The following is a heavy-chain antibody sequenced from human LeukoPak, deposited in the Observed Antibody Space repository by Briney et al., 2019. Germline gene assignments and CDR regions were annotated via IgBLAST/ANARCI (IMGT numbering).Heavy chain of an antibody. J-gene: IGHJ5*02. CDR1: GGAFSSCA. V-gene: IGHV1-69*04. Sequence: SVKLSCNASGGAFSSCANSLVQLPPGQGLEWTGRIIPPPGLAHYVDKIQGRVTITVDISTSTAYMEVRRMRAEETVVYYCAREPRVSGIAVAGSPSYGWFDPWGQGTLVTVSS. CDR3: AREPRVSGIAVAGSPSYGWFDP. D-gene: IGHD6-19*01. CDR2: IIPPPGLA.